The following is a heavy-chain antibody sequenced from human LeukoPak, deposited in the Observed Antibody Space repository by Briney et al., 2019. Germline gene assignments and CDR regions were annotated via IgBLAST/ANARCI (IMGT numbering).Heavy chain of an antibody. CDR1: EFSLSDYY. CDR3: IRAAAGTRNAFDI. J-gene: IGHJ3*02. Sequence: PGTSLRLTCVASEFSLSDYYMHWVSQAPGKGLEWVSMMSSDESNKRYADSVKGRLTIPRDNAKNTLYLQMNSLRAEDTAVYYCIRAAAGTRNAFDICGQGTMVTVSA. CDR2: MSSDESNK. V-gene: IGHV3-30*04. D-gene: IGHD6-13*01.